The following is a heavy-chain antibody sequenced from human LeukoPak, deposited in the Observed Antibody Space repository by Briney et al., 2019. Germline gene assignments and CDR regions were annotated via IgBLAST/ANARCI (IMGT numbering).Heavy chain of an antibody. J-gene: IGHJ6*03. V-gene: IGHV3-49*04. Sequence: AGGSLRLSCTASGFTFGDYAMSWVRQAPGKGLEWVGFIRSKAYGGTTEYAASVKGRFTISRDDSKSIAYLQMNSLKTEDTAVYYCTRQGVSSGWHYYYYMDVWGKGTTVTVSS. D-gene: IGHD6-19*01. CDR3: TRQGVSSGWHYYYYMDV. CDR2: IRSKAYGGTT. CDR1: GFTFGDYA.